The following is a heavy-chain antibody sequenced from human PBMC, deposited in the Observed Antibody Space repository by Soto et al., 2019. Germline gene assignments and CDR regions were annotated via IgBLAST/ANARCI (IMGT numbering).Heavy chain of an antibody. CDR2: INVDNGET. J-gene: IGHJ5*02. V-gene: IGHV1-18*04. Sequence: QVQLVQSGAEVKKPGASVKVSCKASGYNFMRYGFTWVRQAPGQGLEWMGWINVDNGETKYPQKIQGRVTMTTDTSTSTVYMELRSLTSDDTAVYYCARWISGGYSYWFDPWGHGTLVTVSS. CDR3: ARWISGGYSYWFDP. CDR1: GYNFMRYG. D-gene: IGHD1-26*01.